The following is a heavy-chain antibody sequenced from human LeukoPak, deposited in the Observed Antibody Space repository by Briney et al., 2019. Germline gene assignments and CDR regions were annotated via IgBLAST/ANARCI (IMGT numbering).Heavy chain of an antibody. CDR2: INHSGST. CDR3: ASLDGYNYDY. V-gene: IGHV4-34*01. CDR1: GGSFSGYY. Sequence: PSETLSLTCAVYGGSFSGYYWSWIRQPPGKGLEWIGEINHSGSTKYNPSLRSRVTISVDTSKNQFSLRLTSVTAADTAVYYCASLDGYNYDYWGQGTLATVSS. D-gene: IGHD5-24*01. J-gene: IGHJ4*02.